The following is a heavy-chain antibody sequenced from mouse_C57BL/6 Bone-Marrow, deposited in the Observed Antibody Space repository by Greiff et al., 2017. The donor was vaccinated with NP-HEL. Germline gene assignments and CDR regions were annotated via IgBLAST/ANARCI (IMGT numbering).Heavy chain of an antibody. Sequence: VQLQQSGPALVKPGASVKISCKASGYTFTDYYMNWVKQSHGKSLEWIGDINPNNGGTSYNQKFKGKATLTVDKSSSTAYMELRSLTSEDSAVYYCASRLASSYYFDYWGQGTTLTVSS. V-gene: IGHV1-26*01. D-gene: IGHD1-1*01. CDR1: GYTFTDYY. J-gene: IGHJ2*01. CDR3: ASRLASSYYFDY. CDR2: INPNNGGT.